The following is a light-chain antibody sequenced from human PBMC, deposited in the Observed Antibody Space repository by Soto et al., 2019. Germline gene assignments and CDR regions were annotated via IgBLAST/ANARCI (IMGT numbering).Light chain of an antibody. J-gene: IGLJ2*01. V-gene: IGLV2-14*01. Sequence: QSALTQPASVSGSPGQSITISCTGTSSDVGGYNYVSWYQQHPGKAPKLMIYDVSNRPSGVSNRFSGSKSGNTASLTISGLQAEDEAEYYCSSYTSSSLVVFGGGTKLTV. CDR3: SSYTSSSLVV. CDR1: SSDVGGYNY. CDR2: DVS.